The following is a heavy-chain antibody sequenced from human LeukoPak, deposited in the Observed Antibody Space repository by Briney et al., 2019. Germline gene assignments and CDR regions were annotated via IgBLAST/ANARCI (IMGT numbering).Heavy chain of an antibody. J-gene: IGHJ4*02. Sequence: GGSLRLSCAASGFTFSSYDMHWVRQATGKGLEWVSAIGTAGDTYYSGSVKGRFTISREKAKNSLYLQMNSRRAGDTAVYYCARGGDEWLYYFDYWGQGNLVTVSS. CDR1: GFTFSSYD. V-gene: IGHV3-13*01. D-gene: IGHD3-3*01. CDR2: IGTAGDT. CDR3: ARGGDEWLYYFDY.